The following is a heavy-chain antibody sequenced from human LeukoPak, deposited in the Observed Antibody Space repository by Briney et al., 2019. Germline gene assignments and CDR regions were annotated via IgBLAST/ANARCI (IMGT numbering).Heavy chain of an antibody. CDR2: IIGGAGGT. V-gene: IGHV3-23*01. Sequence: GGSLRLSWAASGFSFSSHGMSWGRQAPGKGLEWVSGIIGGAGGTYYADSVKGRFTISRDNAKNTLYLQMNSLRAEDTAVYYCAHGSMYQLDYWGQGTLVTVSS. J-gene: IGHJ4*02. CDR1: GFSFSSHG. D-gene: IGHD2-2*01. CDR3: AHGSMYQLDY.